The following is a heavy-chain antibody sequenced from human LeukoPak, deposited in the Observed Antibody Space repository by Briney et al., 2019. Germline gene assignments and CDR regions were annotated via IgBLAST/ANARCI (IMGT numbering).Heavy chain of an antibody. Sequence: PGGSLRLSCAASGFTFSSYAMSWVRQAPGKGLEWVSAISGSGGSTYYADSVKGRFTISRDNSKNTLYLQMNSLRAEDTAVYYCAKGRGHRKVIAVAHLMDAWGQGTTVTVSS. D-gene: IGHD6-19*01. V-gene: IGHV3-23*01. CDR1: GFTFSSYA. CDR2: ISGSGGST. J-gene: IGHJ6*02. CDR3: AKGRGHRKVIAVAHLMDA.